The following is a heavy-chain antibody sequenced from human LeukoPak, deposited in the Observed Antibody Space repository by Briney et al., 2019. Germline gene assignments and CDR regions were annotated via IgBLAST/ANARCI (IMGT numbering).Heavy chain of an antibody. CDR2: ISSSGSTI. D-gene: IGHD2-2*02. CDR3: ARDGGYCSSTSCYTEDYYYGMDV. J-gene: IGHJ6*02. CDR1: GFTFSSYE. Sequence: AGGSLRLSCAASGFTFSSYEMNWVRQAPGKGLEWVSYISSSGSTIYYADSVKGRFTISRDNAKNSLYLQMNSLRAEDTAVYYCARDGGYCSSTSCYTEDYYYGMDVWGQGTTVTVSS. V-gene: IGHV3-48*03.